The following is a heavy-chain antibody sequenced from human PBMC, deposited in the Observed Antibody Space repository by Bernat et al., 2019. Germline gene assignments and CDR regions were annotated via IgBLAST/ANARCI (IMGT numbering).Heavy chain of an antibody. D-gene: IGHD3-10*01. J-gene: IGHJ5*02. CDR3: ARKIPPKHEGGPASGWFDP. Sequence: QVQLQESGPGLVKPSQTLSLTCTVSGGSISSGGYYWSWIRQHPGKGLEWIGYIYYSGSTYYNPSLRSRVTISVDTSQNQFSLKLSSVTAADTAVYYCARKIPPKHEGGPASGWFDPWGQGTLVTVSS. CDR1: GGSISSGGYY. CDR2: IYYSGST. V-gene: IGHV4-31*03.